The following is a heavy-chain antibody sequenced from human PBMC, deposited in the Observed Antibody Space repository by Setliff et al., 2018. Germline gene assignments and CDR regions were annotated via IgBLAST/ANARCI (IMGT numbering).Heavy chain of an antibody. D-gene: IGHD5-18*01. CDR1: GSIFSNSD. CDR2: MNPDNGRA. V-gene: IGHV1-8*02. J-gene: IGHJ3*02. Sequence: PGPSVKVSCKASGSIFSNSDINWLRQATGQGLEWMGWMNPDNGRAGYAQKFQGRVTMTRDTSTSTAYMELSSLTSDDTAVYYCARGPRQPSYGFPLRPFAIWGQGTVVTVSS. CDR3: ARGPRQPSYGFPLRPFAI.